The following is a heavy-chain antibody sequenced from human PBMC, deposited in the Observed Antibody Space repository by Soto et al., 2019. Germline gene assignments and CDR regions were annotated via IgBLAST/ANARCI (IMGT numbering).Heavy chain of an antibody. CDR2: INHSGST. Sequence: QVQLQQWGAGLLKPSETLSLTCAVYGGSFSGYYWSWIRQPPGKGLEWIGEINHSGSTNHNPSLKSRVTISVDTSKNQFSLKLSSVTAADTAVYYCARASIVVVAATPSNWFDPWGQGTLVTVSS. CDR1: GGSFSGYY. CDR3: ARASIVVVAATPSNWFDP. V-gene: IGHV4-34*01. D-gene: IGHD2-15*01. J-gene: IGHJ5*02.